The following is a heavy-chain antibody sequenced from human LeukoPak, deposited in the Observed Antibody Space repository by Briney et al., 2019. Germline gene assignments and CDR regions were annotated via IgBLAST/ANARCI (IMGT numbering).Heavy chain of an antibody. V-gene: IGHV3-74*01. CDR1: GFTFSIYW. J-gene: IGHJ4*02. Sequence: GGSLRLSCAASGFTFSIYWVHWVRQAPGKGLVWVSSINSDGSSTSYGDSVKGRFTISRDNAKNALYLQMNTLRAEDTAVYYCASLDYWGQGTPVTVSS. CDR3: ASLDY. CDR2: INSDGSST.